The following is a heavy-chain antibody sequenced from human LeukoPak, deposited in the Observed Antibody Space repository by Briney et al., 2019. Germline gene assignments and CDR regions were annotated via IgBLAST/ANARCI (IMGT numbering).Heavy chain of an antibody. CDR1: GYTFTDYY. J-gene: IGHJ4*02. D-gene: IGHD5-12*01. CDR2: INPETGAT. V-gene: IGHV1-2*04. CDR3: GRSGRSGTGYDPPTY. Sequence: ASVKVSCKTPGYTFTDYYIHWVRQAPGEGPEWMGWINPETGATTYDQKFQESVAMTRDTSISTVYLDLKWLRSGDTAVFYCGRSGRSGTGYDPPTYWGQGSLVTVSS.